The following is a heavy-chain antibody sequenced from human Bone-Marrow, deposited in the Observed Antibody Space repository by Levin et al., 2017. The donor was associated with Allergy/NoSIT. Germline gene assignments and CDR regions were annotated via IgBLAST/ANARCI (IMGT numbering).Heavy chain of an antibody. CDR2: IWYDGTNK. CDR1: GFTFSSYG. Sequence: PGGSLRLSCAASGFTFSSYGMHWVRLAPGKGLEWVAVIWYDGTNKYYADSVKGRFTISRDNSKNTLYLQMNSLRAEDTAVYYCARDRGSGYANYYGMDVWGQGTTVTVSS. CDR3: ARDRGSGYANYYGMDV. V-gene: IGHV3-33*01. D-gene: IGHD5-12*01. J-gene: IGHJ6*02.